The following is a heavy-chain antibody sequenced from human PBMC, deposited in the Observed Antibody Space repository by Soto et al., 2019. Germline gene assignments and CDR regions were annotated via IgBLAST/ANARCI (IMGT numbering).Heavy chain of an antibody. V-gene: IGHV1-24*01. CDR3: ATERYYDFWSGPNWFDP. D-gene: IGHD3-3*01. J-gene: IGHJ5*02. CDR2: FDPEDGET. CDR1: GYTLTELS. Sequence: ASVKVSCKVSGYTLTELSMHWVRQAPGKGLEWMGGFDPEDGETIYAQKFQGRVTMTEDTSTDTAYMELSSLRSEDTAVYYCATERYYDFWSGPNWFDPWGQGTLVTVSS.